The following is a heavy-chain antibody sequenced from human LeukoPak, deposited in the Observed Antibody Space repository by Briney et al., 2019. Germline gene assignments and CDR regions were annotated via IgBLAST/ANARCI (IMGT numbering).Heavy chain of an antibody. V-gene: IGHV4-61*01. CDR1: GGSVSSGSYY. J-gene: IGHJ4*02. CDR2: IYYSGST. CDR3: ARDDPGGIIDY. D-gene: IGHD4-23*01. Sequence: SETLSLTCTVSGGSVSSGSYYWSWIRQPPGKGLEWIGYIYYSGSTNYNPSLKSRVTISVDTSKNQFSLKLSSVTAADTAVYYRARDDPGGIIDYWGQGTLVTVSS.